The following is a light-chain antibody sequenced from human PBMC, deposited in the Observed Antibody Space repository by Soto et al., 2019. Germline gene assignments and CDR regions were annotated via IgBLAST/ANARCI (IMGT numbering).Light chain of an antibody. Sequence: DIQMTQSPSSLSASVGDRVTITCQASEDITNYLNWYQQKPGKVPNLLIYDASNLEVGVPSRFSGSGSGTDFTFTISSLQPEGIATYYCHQYDSLPYTFGQGTKLEIK. J-gene: IGKJ2*01. CDR1: EDITNY. CDR2: DAS. V-gene: IGKV1-33*01. CDR3: HQYDSLPYT.